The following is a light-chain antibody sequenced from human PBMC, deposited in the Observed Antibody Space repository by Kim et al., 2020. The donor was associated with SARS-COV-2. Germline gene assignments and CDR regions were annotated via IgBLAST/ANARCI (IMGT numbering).Light chain of an antibody. CDR3: CSYAGSYTRV. V-gene: IGLV2-11*01. J-gene: IGLJ2*01. CDR2: DGS. Sequence: GRSVTLSCTGTRSNGGSDNSVSWYQQHPGTAPKLMVYDGSKRPSGVPDRFSGSKSGNTASLTISGLQAEDEADYSCCSYAGSYTRVFGGGTQLTVL. CDR1: RSNGGSDNS.